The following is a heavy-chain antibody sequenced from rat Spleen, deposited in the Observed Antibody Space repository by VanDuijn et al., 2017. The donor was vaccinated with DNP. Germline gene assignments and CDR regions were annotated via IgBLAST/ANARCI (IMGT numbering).Heavy chain of an antibody. CDR3: ARVAGYNWCAY. CDR2: IHTGSGGT. CDR1: GYTFTVNY. V-gene: IGHV1-43*01. D-gene: IGHD4-3*01. Sequence: QVQLRQSGAELAEPGSSVKISCKSSGYTFTVNYIGWIKQTTGQGLEYIGYIHTGSGGTSYREKFKGKATLTVDKSSSTAFMKLNSLTPDDYAVYDCARVAGYNWCAYWGQGTLVTVSS. J-gene: IGHJ3*01.